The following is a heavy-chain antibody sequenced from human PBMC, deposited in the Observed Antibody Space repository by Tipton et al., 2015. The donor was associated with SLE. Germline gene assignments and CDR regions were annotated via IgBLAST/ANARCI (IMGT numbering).Heavy chain of an antibody. V-gene: IGHV4-59*01. CDR3: ARDPGGSYLDY. Sequence: LRLSCTVSGGSISSYYWSWIRQPPGKGLEWIGYMFFSGSTNYNPSLKGRVTISIDTSKNQFSLKLTSVTAADTAVYYCARDPGGSYLDYWGQGTLVTVSS. CDR2: MFFSGST. D-gene: IGHD1-26*01. J-gene: IGHJ4*02. CDR1: GGSISSYY.